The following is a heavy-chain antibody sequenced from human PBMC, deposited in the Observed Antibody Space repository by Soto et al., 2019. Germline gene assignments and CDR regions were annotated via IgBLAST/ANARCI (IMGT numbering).Heavy chain of an antibody. D-gene: IGHD1-1*01. CDR2: MNPNTGNS. CDR1: GYTFTSYD. J-gene: IGHJ4*02. CDR3: ARRAETNGWNGFGADKYYFDF. V-gene: IGHV1-8*01. Sequence: QVQLVQSGAEVRKPGASVKVSCEASGYTFTSYDIYWVRQATGQGLEWMGWMNPNTGNSGYAQKFKGRVTMTSDTSRSTAHMELSSLRSEDTAVYYCARRAETNGWNGFGADKYYFDFWGQGTLVTVSS.